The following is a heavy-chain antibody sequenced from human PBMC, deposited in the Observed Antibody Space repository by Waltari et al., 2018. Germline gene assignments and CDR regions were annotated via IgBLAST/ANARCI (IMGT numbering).Heavy chain of an antibody. V-gene: IGHV4-59*01. J-gene: IGHJ4*02. CDR3: ARGGITGLGY. CDR1: GGSISSYY. CDR2: IYYSGRT. Sequence: QVQLQESGPGLVKPSETLSLTCTVSGGSISSYYWSWIRQPPGKGLEWIGYIYYSGRTNYNPSLKSRVTISVDTSKNQFSLKLSSVTAADTAVYYCARGGITGLGYWGQGTLVTVSS.